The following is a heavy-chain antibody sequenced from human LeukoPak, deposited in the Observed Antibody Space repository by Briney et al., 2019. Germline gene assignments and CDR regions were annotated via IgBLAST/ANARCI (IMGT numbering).Heavy chain of an antibody. J-gene: IGHJ3*02. CDR3: TNYCNAASCPPSVRTFHT. CDR2: ITVGGDTT. Sequence: PGGSLRLSCAASGLTFSGFSFSNYALTWVRQAPGKGLEWVSTITVGGDTTYYADSVRGRFTISRDNSKSTLFLQLNSLRDDDTALYYCTNYCNAASCPPSVRTFHTWGHGTMVTVST. CDR1: GLTFSGFSFSNYA. D-gene: IGHD2-15*01. V-gene: IGHV3-23*01.